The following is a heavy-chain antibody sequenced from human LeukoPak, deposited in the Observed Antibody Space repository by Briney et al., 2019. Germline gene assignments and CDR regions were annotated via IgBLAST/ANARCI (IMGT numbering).Heavy chain of an antibody. CDR1: EFTFGSYS. CDR2: ISTSISYI. D-gene: IGHD6-19*01. Sequence: GGSLRLSCAASEFTFGSYSMNWVRQAPGKGLEWVSSISTSISYIYYADSVKGRFTISRDNAKNSLYLQMNSLRAEDTAVYYCARAIFSSGWYLVDYWGQGTLVTVSS. V-gene: IGHV3-21*01. J-gene: IGHJ4*02. CDR3: ARAIFSSGWYLVDY.